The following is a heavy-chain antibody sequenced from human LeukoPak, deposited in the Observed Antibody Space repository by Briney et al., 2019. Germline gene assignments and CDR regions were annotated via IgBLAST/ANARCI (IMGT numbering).Heavy chain of an antibody. CDR2: INSDGSST. Sequence: GGPLRLSCAASGFTFSSYWMHWFRQAPGKGLVWVSRINSDGSSTSYADSVKGRFTISRDNAKNTLYLQMNSLRAEDTAVYYCARREFYDSSGYPFDYWGQGTLVTVSS. D-gene: IGHD3-22*01. CDR1: GFTFSSYW. V-gene: IGHV3-74*01. CDR3: ARREFYDSSGYPFDY. J-gene: IGHJ4*02.